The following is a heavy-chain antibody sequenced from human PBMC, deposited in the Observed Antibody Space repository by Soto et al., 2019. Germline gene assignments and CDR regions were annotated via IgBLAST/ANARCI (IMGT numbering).Heavy chain of an antibody. V-gene: IGHV3-53*01. Sequence: DVQLVASGGGLIQPGGSLRLSCAALGLTVRGKKYITWVRQAPGKGLEWVSALYVVDGTYYADSAKGRFTISRDNSNNIIYLQMNSLGPDDTAVYYCASWLEREHAYDIWGLGTMVTVSS. CDR1: GLTVRGKKY. CDR3: ASWLEREHAYDI. CDR2: LYVVDGT. D-gene: IGHD1-1*01. J-gene: IGHJ3*02.